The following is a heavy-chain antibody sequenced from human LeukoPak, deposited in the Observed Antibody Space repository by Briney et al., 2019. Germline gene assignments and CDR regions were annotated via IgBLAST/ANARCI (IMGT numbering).Heavy chain of an antibody. CDR1: GFTFSSYA. J-gene: IGHJ4*02. D-gene: IGHD3-9*01. CDR2: ISGSGGST. CDR3: AKYGPDILTGYGIQYYFDY. V-gene: IGHV3-23*01. Sequence: GGSLRLSCAASGFTFSSYAMSWVRQAPGKGLEWVSAISGSGGSTYYADSVKGRLTISRDNSKNTLYLQMNSLRAEDTAVYYCAKYGPDILTGYGIQYYFDYWGQGTLVTVSS.